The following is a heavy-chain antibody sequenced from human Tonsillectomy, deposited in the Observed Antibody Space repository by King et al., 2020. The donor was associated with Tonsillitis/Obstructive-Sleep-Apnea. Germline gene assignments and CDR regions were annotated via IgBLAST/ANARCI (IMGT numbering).Heavy chain of an antibody. J-gene: IGHJ6*03. Sequence: QLVQSGAEVKKPGESLRISCKGSGYNFTIHWISWVRQMPGKGLEWMGRIDPFDSYTNYRPSFQGHVTISPDKSSSTAYLQWSSLKASDTAIYYCARQDYDIVTGDYFYYMDVWGKGTTVTVSS. V-gene: IGHV5-10-1*01. CDR1: GYNFTIHW. CDR2: IDPFDSYT. D-gene: IGHD3-9*01. CDR3: ARQDYDIVTGDYFYYMDV.